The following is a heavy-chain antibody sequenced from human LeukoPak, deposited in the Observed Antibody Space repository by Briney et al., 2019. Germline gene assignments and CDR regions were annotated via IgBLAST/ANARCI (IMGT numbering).Heavy chain of an antibody. CDR3: AVGAYYHPDY. J-gene: IGHJ4*02. CDR2: IIPVLGIA. Sequence: SVKVSCKASGYTFTSYGISWVRQAPGQGLEWMGRIIPVLGIANYAQKFQGRVTITADKSTSTAYMELSSLRSEDTAVYYCAVGAYYHPDYWGQGTLVTVSS. V-gene: IGHV1-69*04. CDR1: GYTFTSYG. D-gene: IGHD1-26*01.